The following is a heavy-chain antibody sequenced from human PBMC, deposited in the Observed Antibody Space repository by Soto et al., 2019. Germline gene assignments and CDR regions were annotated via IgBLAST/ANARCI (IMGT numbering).Heavy chain of an antibody. D-gene: IGHD2-15*01. V-gene: IGHV4-59*01. CDR3: ARASGCSDGSCAFDP. CDR2: IYYSGST. J-gene: IGHJ5*02. Sequence: PSETLSLTCTVSGGSISSYYWSWIRQPPGKGQERIGYIYYSGSTNYNSSLKSRVTISVDTSKNQFSLKLTSVTAADTAVYYCARASGCSDGSCAFDPWGQGTLVTVSS. CDR1: GGSISSYY.